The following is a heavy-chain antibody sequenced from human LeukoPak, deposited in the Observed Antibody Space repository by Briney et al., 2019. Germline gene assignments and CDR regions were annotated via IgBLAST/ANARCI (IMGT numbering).Heavy chain of an antibody. CDR2: ISYDGSNK. D-gene: IGHD4-17*01. Sequence: PGGSLRLSCAASGFTFSSYGMHWVRQAPGKGLEWVAVISYDGSNKYYVDSVKGRFTISRDNSKNTLYLQMNSLRAEDTAVYYCAKDGDYGDLNFDYWGQGTLVTVSS. J-gene: IGHJ4*02. CDR1: GFTFSSYG. CDR3: AKDGDYGDLNFDY. V-gene: IGHV3-30*18.